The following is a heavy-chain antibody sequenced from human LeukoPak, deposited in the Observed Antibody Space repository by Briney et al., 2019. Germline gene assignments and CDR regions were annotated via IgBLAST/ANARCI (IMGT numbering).Heavy chain of an antibody. CDR2: IYHSGST. J-gene: IGHJ5*02. Sequence: SETLSLTCAVSGYSISSGYYWGWIRQPPGKGLEWFGSIYHSGSTYYNPSLESRVTISVDTSKNQFSLKLNSVTAADTAVFYCARQGPSYDFWIGLNWFDPWGQGTLVTVSS. D-gene: IGHD3-3*01. CDR3: ARQGPSYDFWIGLNWFDP. CDR1: GYSISSGYY. V-gene: IGHV4-38-2*01.